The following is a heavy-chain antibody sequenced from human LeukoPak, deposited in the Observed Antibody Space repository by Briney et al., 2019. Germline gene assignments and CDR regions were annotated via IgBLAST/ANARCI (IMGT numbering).Heavy chain of an antibody. J-gene: IGHJ5*02. CDR1: GFTFSSYS. Sequence: GGSLRLSCAASGFTFSSYSMNWVRQAPGKGLEWVSYISSSSSTIYYADSVKGRFTISRDNAKNSLYLQMNSLRAEDTAVYYCARELSSSWPLNWFDPWGQGTLVTVSS. V-gene: IGHV3-48*01. CDR2: ISSSSSTI. CDR3: ARELSSSWPLNWFDP. D-gene: IGHD6-13*01.